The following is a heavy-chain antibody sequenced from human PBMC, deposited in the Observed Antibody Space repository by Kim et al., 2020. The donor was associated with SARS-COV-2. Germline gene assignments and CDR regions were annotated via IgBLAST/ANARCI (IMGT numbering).Heavy chain of an antibody. V-gene: IGHV3-30*04. CDR3: ARDGGDDPTGWLPIHY. J-gene: IGHJ4*01. CDR1: GFSFSTYA. CDR2: MSYNGVKT. D-gene: IGHD2-8*02. Sequence: GGSLRLSCAASGFSFSTYAMHSVRQAPGKGLEWVAVMSYNGVKTYYADSVKGRFTISRDDSKHTLFLQMSGLRAEDTALYYCARDGGDDPTGWLPIHYWG.